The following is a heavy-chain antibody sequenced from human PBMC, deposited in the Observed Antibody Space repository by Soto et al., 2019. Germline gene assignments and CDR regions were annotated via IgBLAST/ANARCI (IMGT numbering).Heavy chain of an antibody. Sequence: QLQLQESGPGLVKPSETLSLTCSVSGDSIKGGRYFWGWIRQPPGKGLEWLGSIYSSGSTVYNPSLNTRVTVSADTSKNQYSLMLYSVTAADTAIYSCARHPPLGYNEGSGYSEAVDVWGQGTLATVS. CDR1: GDSIKGGRYF. V-gene: IGHV4-39*01. D-gene: IGHD3-22*01. CDR3: ARHPPLGYNEGSGYSEAVDV. CDR2: IYSSGST. J-gene: IGHJ3*01.